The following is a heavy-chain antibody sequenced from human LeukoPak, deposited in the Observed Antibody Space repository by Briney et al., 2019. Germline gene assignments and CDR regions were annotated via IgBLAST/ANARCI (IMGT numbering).Heavy chain of an antibody. CDR3: ARGMRFGSSGYSLGYYYYGMDV. CDR2: MNPNSGNT. D-gene: IGHD3-22*01. J-gene: IGHJ6*02. Sequence: ASVTVSCKASGYTFSSYDINRVRQATGQGLEWMGWMNPNSGNTGYAQKFQGRVTMTRNTSISTAYMELSSLRSEDTAVYYCARGMRFGSSGYSLGYYYYGMDVWGQGTTVTVSS. V-gene: IGHV1-8*01. CDR1: GYTFSSYD.